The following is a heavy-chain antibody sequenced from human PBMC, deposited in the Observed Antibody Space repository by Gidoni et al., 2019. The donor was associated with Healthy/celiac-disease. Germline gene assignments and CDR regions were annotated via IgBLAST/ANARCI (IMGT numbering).Heavy chain of an antibody. D-gene: IGHD6-6*01. J-gene: IGHJ5*02. V-gene: IGHV3-23*01. CDR3: AKDRVAARPTNWFDP. CDR1: GFTFSSYA. CDR2: SSGSGGST. Sequence: EVQLLESGGGLVQPGGSLRLSCAASGFTFSSYAMRWVRQAPGKGLEWVSASSGSGGSTYYADSVKGRFTISRDNSKNTLYLQMNSLRAEDTAVYYCAKDRVAARPTNWFDPWGQGTLVTVSS.